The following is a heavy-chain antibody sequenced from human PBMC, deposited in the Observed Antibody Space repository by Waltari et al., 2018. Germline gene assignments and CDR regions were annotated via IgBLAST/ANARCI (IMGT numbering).Heavy chain of an antibody. V-gene: IGHV3-9*03. CDR3: AKDSGSSWYGLDYFDY. CDR1: GFTFDDYA. CDR2: ISWHSGSI. J-gene: IGHJ4*02. Sequence: EVQLVESGGGLVQPGRSLRLSCAASGFTFDDYAMHWVRQAPGKGLEWVSGISWHSGSIGYADSGKGRFTTSRDNAKNSLYLQMNSLRAEDMALYYCAKDSGSSWYGLDYFDYWGQGTLVTVSS. D-gene: IGHD6-13*01.